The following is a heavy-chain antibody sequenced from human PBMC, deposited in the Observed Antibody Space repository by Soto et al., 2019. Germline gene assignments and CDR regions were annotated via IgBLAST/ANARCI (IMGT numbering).Heavy chain of an antibody. V-gene: IGHV3-48*03. Sequence: GSLRLSCAASGFTFSSYAMSWVRQAPGKGLEWVSYISSSGSTIYYADSVKGRFTISRDNAKNSLYLQMNGLRAEDTAVYYCARVRIVVVTTYPGDYYGMDVWGQGTTVTVSS. CDR2: ISSSGSTI. CDR3: ARVRIVVVTTYPGDYYGMDV. D-gene: IGHD2-21*02. J-gene: IGHJ6*02. CDR1: GFTFSSYA.